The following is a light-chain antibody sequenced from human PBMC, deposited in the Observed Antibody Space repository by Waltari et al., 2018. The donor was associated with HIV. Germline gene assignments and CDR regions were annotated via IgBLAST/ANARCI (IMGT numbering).Light chain of an antibody. CDR2: WVS. Sequence: IVMTQSPATLSVSPGERATLSCRASESLSTNVALYQQKPGQPPRLLIYWVSTRASGISARFSGSGSRTEFTLTISSVQSEDFAVYYCQQYIRWPLTFGGGTKVEV. J-gene: IGKJ4*01. V-gene: IGKV3-15*01. CDR1: ESLSTN. CDR3: QQYIRWPLT.